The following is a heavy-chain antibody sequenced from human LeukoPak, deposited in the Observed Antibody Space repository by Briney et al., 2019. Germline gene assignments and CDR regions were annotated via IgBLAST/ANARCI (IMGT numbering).Heavy chain of an antibody. V-gene: IGHV1-69*05. J-gene: IGHJ4*02. CDR3: AREANYYDSSGYYPTDY. CDR2: IIPIFGTA. D-gene: IGHD3-22*01. CDR1: GGTFSSYA. Sequence: GASVKVSCKASGGTFSSYAISWVRQAPGQGLEWMGGIIPIFGTANYAQKLQGRVTMTTDTSTSTAYMELRSLRSDDTAVYYCAREANYYDSSGYYPTDYWGQGTLVAVSS.